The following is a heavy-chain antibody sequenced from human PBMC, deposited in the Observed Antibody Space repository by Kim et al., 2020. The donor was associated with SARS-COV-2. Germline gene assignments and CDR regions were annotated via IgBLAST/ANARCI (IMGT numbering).Heavy chain of an antibody. V-gene: IGHV3-13*04. CDR3: ARGIHQWLGVDV. D-gene: IGHD5-18*01. CDR2: IGTAGET. J-gene: IGHJ6*02. CDR1: GFTFGGHD. Sequence: GGSLRLSCAASGFTFGGHDMHWFRQGSGKGLEWVSAIGTAGETFYSGSVKGRFIISRENGRNSLFLQMDSLKVGDTAVYYCARGIHQWLGVDVWGQGTTVTVSS.